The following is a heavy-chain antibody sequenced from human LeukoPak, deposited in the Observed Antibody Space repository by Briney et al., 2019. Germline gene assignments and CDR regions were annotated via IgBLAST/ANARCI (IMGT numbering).Heavy chain of an antibody. Sequence: SETLSLTCTVSGGSISSYYWSWIRQPPGKGLEWIGYIYYSGSTNYNPSLKSRVTISVDTSKNQFSLKLSSATAADTAVYYCARLLYYYDSSGYYFDYWGQGTLVTVSS. D-gene: IGHD3-22*01. CDR2: IYYSGST. J-gene: IGHJ4*02. V-gene: IGHV4-59*08. CDR1: GGSISSYY. CDR3: ARLLYYYDSSGYYFDY.